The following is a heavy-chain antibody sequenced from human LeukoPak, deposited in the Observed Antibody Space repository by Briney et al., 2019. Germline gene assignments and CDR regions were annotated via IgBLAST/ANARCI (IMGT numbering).Heavy chain of an antibody. V-gene: IGHV3-30-3*01. CDR2: TSFDGTKK. CDR1: GFTFSDYT. D-gene: IGHD1-1*01. J-gene: IGHJ4*02. CDR3: ANNWNMDC. Sequence: GGSLRLSCAASGFTFSDYTLNWVRQAPGKGLEWVAATSFDGTKKYYADSVKGRFTMFRDNSKNTLYLQMNSLRAEDTAVYYCANNWNMDCWGQGTLVTVSS.